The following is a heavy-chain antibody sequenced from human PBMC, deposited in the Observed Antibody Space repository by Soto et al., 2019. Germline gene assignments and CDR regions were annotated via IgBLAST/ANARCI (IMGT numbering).Heavy chain of an antibody. CDR1: GGSISSHY. V-gene: IGHV4-59*11. CDR2: ISYSGST. D-gene: IGHD3-16*01. J-gene: IGHJ4*02. Sequence: XETLSLKCAVAGGSISSHYWTWLRQPPGKGLEWIGYISYSGSTYYNPSLKSRVTISADTSRNQFSLKLSSVIAADTAVYYCARADPDASVGYWRQGTLVTVSS. CDR3: ARADPDASVGY.